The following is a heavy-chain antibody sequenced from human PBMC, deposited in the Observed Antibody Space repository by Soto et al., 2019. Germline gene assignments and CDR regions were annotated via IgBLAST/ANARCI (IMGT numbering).Heavy chain of an antibody. CDR2: IIPIFGTA. V-gene: IGHV1-69*01. CDR1: GGTFSSYA. CDR3: AREGQARRYCSGGSCYSGDYFDY. Sequence: QVQLVQSGAEVKKPGSSVKVSCKASGGTFSSYAISWVRQAPGQGLEWMGGIIPIFGTANYAQKFQGRITITADESTSTAYMELSSLRSEDTAVYYCAREGQARRYCSGGSCYSGDYFDYWGQGTLVTVSS. D-gene: IGHD2-15*01. J-gene: IGHJ4*02.